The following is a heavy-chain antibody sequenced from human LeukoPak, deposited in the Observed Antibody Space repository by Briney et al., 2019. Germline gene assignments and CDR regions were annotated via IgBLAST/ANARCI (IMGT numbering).Heavy chain of an antibody. V-gene: IGHV3-21*04. J-gene: IGHJ4*02. CDR1: GFTFSTYN. CDR3: AKVWGVVVITDYFDY. CDR2: ITSSSSYV. D-gene: IGHD3-22*01. Sequence: PGGSLRLSCEASGFTFSTYNMNWVRQAPGKRLEWVSSITSSSSYVFYADSVKGRFTISRDNSKNTLYLQMNSLRAEDTAVYYCAKVWGVVVITDYFDYWGQGTLVTVSS.